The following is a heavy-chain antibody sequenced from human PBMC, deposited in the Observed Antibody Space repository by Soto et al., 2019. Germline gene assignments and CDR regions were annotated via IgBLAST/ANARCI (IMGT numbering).Heavy chain of an antibody. V-gene: IGHV3-72*01. J-gene: IGHJ6*02. D-gene: IGHD6-19*01. CDR3: AMLGGWSGGSSDMDV. CDR1: GLIFSDYH. Sequence: EVQLVESGGGLVQPGGYLRLSCAASGLIFSDYHMDWVRQAPGKGLEWVGRIRRKANSYTTEYAASVKGRFTISRDDSKNSLYLQMNSLKTEDTAVYYCAMLGGWSGGSSDMDVWGQGTTVTVSS. CDR2: IRRKANSYTT.